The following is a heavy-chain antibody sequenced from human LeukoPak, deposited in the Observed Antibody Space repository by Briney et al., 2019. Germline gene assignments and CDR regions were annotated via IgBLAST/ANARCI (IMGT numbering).Heavy chain of an antibody. V-gene: IGHV4-4*07. D-gene: IGHD3-10*01. CDR1: GGSISSYY. J-gene: IGHJ4*02. Sequence: PSETLSLTCTVSGGSISSYYWSWIRQPAGKGLEWIGRIYTSGSTNYNPSLKSRVTMSVDTSKNQFSLKLRSVTAADTAVYYCARDSYYYGSGNLLFDYWGQGTLVTVSS. CDR2: IYTSGST. CDR3: ARDSYYYGSGNLLFDY.